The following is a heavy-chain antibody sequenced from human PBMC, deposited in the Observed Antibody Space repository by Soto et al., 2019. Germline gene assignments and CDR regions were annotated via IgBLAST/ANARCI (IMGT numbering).Heavy chain of an antibody. J-gene: IGHJ4*02. CDR2: ITSDTLTI. V-gene: IGHV3-48*02. CDR1: GFTFSIYS. Sequence: EVQLVESGRGLVQPGGSLRLSCAASGFTFSIYSMNWVRQAPGKGLEWFSYITSDTLTIKYTDSVKGRFTISRDNAKKSLYLQMNSLRDEDMAVYFCARSVEGHFDYWGQGTVVTVSS. D-gene: IGHD1-1*01. CDR3: ARSVEGHFDY.